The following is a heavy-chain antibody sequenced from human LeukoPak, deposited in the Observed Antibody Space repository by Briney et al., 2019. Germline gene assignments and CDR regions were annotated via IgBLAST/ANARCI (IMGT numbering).Heavy chain of an antibody. CDR3: ARDTYYDSSSARMDV. CDR2: IWYDGSNK. Sequence: GGSLRLSCAASGFTFSSYGMHWVRQAPGKGLEWVAVIWYDGSNKYYADSVKGRFTISRDNSKNTLYLQMNSLRAEDTAVYYCARDTYYDSSSARMDVWGQGTTVTVSS. CDR1: GFTFSSYG. V-gene: IGHV3-33*01. J-gene: IGHJ6*02. D-gene: IGHD3-22*01.